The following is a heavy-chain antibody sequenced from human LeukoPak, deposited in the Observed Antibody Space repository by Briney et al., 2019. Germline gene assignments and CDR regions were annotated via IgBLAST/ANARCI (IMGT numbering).Heavy chain of an antibody. CDR1: GYSFTSYW. V-gene: IGHV5-10-1*01. CDR2: IDPSDSYT. CDR3: ARHYGAAGDFDY. D-gene: IGHD6-13*01. J-gene: IGHJ4*02. Sequence: GESLKISCKGSGYSFTSYWISWVRQMPGKGLEWMGRIDPSDSYTNYSPSFEGHVTISADNSISTAYLQWSSLKASDIATYYCARHYGAAGDFDYWGQGTLVTVSS.